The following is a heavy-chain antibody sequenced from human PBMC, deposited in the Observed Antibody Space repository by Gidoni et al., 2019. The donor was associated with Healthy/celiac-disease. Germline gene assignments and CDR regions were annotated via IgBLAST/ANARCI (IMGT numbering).Heavy chain of an antibody. CDR1: GYTFTSYD. V-gene: IGHV1-8*01. J-gene: IGHJ5*02. D-gene: IGHD3-3*01. Sequence: QVQLVQSGAEVKKPGASVKVSCKASGYTFTSYDINWVRQATGQGLEWMGWMNPNSGNTGYAQKFQGRVTMTRNTSISTAYMELSSLRSEDTAVYYCARNVVDFWSGPNWFDPWGQGTLVTVSS. CDR2: MNPNSGNT. CDR3: ARNVVDFWSGPNWFDP.